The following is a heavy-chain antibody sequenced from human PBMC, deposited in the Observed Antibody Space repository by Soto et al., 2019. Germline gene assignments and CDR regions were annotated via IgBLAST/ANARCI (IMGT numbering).Heavy chain of an antibody. D-gene: IGHD5-18*01. Sequence: ASVKVSCKASGYTFTGYYMHWVRQAPGQGLEWMGWINPNSGGTNYAQKFQGWVTMTRDTSISTAYMELSRLRSDDTAVYYCAFGGEYGSHRYTTYNGMHVWGHGTTVTVS. CDR1: GYTFTGYY. CDR2: INPNSGGT. CDR3: AFGGEYGSHRYTTYNGMHV. J-gene: IGHJ6*01. V-gene: IGHV1-2*04.